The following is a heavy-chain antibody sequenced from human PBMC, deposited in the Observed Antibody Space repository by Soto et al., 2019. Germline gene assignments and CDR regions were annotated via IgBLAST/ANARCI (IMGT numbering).Heavy chain of an antibody. J-gene: IGHJ4*02. V-gene: IGHV3-7*01. CDR3: ARSDNKYCFSGRCYPYYFDY. D-gene: IGHD2-15*01. Sequence: GSLRISCAASGFKGRSFWMSWVRQAPGKGLEWVANIKQDGSETSYVDSVKGRFTIARDNAEDSLYLQMNSLRADDTAIYYCARSDNKYCFSGRCYPYYFDYWGQGVLVTVSS. CDR2: IKQDGSET. CDR1: GFKGRSFW.